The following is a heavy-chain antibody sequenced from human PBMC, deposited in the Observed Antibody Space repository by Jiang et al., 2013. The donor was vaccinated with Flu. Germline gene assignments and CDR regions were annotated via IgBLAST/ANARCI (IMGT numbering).Heavy chain of an antibody. Sequence: VQLVESGGGLVKPGRSLRLSCTASGFTFGDYAMSWFRQAPGKGLEWVGFIRSKAYGGTTEYAASVKGRFTISRDDSKSIAYLQMNSLKTEDTAVYYCTRAYYYDSSGYYYYFDYWGQGTLVTVSS. CDR1: GFTFGDYA. V-gene: IGHV3-49*05. J-gene: IGHJ4*02. CDR3: TRAYYYDSSGYYYYFDY. CDR2: IRSKAYGGTT. D-gene: IGHD3-22*01.